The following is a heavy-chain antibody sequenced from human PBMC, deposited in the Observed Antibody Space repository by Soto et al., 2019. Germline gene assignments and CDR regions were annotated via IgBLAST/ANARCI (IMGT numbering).Heavy chain of an antibody. D-gene: IGHD2-2*01. J-gene: IGHJ6*01. CDR1: GGTFSSSP. V-gene: IGHV1-2*02. CDR3: ARSVEKDIVDVPYSPGMDI. Sequence: ASVMVSRRAFGGTFSSSPISRVLLAPGKGLEWMGGIIPNSGSTNYAQKFQGRVTMTRDTSMSTAYMELSRLRSDDTAVYYCARSVEKDIVDVPYSPGMDICGQGTMVTV. CDR2: IIPNSGST.